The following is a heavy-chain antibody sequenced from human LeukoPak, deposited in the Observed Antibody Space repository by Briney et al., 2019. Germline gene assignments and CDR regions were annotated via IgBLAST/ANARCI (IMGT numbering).Heavy chain of an antibody. Sequence: GGSLRLSCAASGFTFSTYSMNWVRQAPGKGLEWVSSISSTSNYIYYADSVKGRFTISRDNAESSLYLQMNSLRAEDTAVYYCARDEGYFQHWGQGTLVTVSS. V-gene: IGHV3-21*01. J-gene: IGHJ1*01. CDR3: ARDEGYFQH. CDR1: GFTFSTYS. CDR2: ISSTSNYI.